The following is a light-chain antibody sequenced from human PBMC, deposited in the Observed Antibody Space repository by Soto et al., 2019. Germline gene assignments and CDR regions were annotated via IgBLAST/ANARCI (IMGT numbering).Light chain of an antibody. CDR3: QQYNNWPRAT. V-gene: IGKV3-15*01. J-gene: IGKJ4*01. CDR1: QSINSN. Sequence: IVMMQSPATLSVSLGERATLSCRASQSINSNLAWYQQKPGQAPRLLMFRASIRAAGFPARFSGSGSGTEFNITISSLQSDDSAVYYCQQYNNWPRATFGGGTKVDNK. CDR2: RAS.